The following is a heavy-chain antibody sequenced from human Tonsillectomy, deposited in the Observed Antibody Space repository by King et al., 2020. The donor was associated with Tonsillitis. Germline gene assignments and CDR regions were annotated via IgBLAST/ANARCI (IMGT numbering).Heavy chain of an antibody. CDR1: GFTFSSYA. CDR2: ISGSGGST. CDR3: AKDRRVNGATTMYYFDY. Sequence: VQLVESGGGLVQPGGSLRLSCAASGFTFSSYAMSWVRQAPGKGLEWVSAISGSGGSTYYADSVKGRFTISRDNSKNTLYLQMNSLRAEDTAVYYCAKDRRVNGATTMYYFDYRGHGTLVTVSS. J-gene: IGHJ4*01. D-gene: IGHD5-24*01. V-gene: IGHV3-23*04.